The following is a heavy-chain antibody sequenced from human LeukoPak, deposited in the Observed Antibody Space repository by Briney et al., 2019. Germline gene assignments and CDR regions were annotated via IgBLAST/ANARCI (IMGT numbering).Heavy chain of an antibody. D-gene: IGHD2-2*02. CDR2: MNPNSGNT. CDR1: GYTFNNYD. Sequence: ASVKVSCKASGYTFNNYDINWVRQATGQGLEWMGWMNPNSGNTGYAQKFQGRVTMTRNTSISTAYMELSSLRSEDTAVYYCARTPSGGCQLLYLGYYGMDVWGQGTTVTVSS. CDR3: ARTPSGGCQLLYLGYYGMDV. J-gene: IGHJ6*02. V-gene: IGHV1-8*02.